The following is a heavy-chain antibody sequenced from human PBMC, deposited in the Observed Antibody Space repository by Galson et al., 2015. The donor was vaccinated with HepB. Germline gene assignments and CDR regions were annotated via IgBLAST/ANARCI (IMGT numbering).Heavy chain of an antibody. CDR3: ARDRSNLPRTRPKLHFDY. CDR2: INPSGGST. Sequence: SVKVSCKASGYTFTSYYMHWVRQAPGQGLEWMGIINPSGGSTSYAQKFQGRVTMTRDTSTSTVYMELSSLRSEDTAVYYCARDRSNLPRTRPKLHFDYWGQGTLVTVSS. V-gene: IGHV1-46*03. CDR1: GYTFTSYY. D-gene: IGHD2-2*01. J-gene: IGHJ4*02.